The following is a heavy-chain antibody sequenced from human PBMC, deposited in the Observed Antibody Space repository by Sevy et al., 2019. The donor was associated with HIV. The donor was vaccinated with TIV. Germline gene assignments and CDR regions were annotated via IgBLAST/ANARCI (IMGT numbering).Heavy chain of an antibody. CDR1: GGSISSSSYY. CDR2: IYYSGSP. V-gene: IGHV4-39*01. D-gene: IGHD6-19*01. J-gene: IGHJ4*02. Sequence: SETLSLTCTVSGGSISSSSYYWGWIRQPPGKGLEWIGSIYYSGSPYYNPSLKSRVNISVDTSKNQFSLKLSSVTAADTAVYYCARLSIAVAGFDYWGQGTLVTVSS. CDR3: ARLSIAVAGFDY.